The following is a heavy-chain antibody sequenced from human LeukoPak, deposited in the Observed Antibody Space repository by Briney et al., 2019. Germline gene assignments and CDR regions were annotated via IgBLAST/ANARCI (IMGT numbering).Heavy chain of an antibody. D-gene: IGHD3-16*02. CDR3: ARVVIPLGIDY. CDR1: GASLSGYY. V-gene: IGHV4-59*01. CDR2: IYYSGST. J-gene: IGHJ4*02. Sequence: SETLSLTCTVSGASLSGYYWSWIRQPPGKGLEWIGYIYYSGSTNYNPSLKSRVSILVDTSKNQFSLKLSSVTAADTAVYYCARVVIPLGIDYWGQGTLVTVSS.